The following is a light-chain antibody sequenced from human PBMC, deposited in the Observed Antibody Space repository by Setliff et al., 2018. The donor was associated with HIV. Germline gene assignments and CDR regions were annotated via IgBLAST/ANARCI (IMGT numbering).Light chain of an antibody. CDR3: AAWDDSLSGCV. CDR2: RSN. Sequence: QSVLTQPPSASGTPGQRVPVSCSGRSSNIGRNYVYWYQQLPGTAPKLLISRSNQRPSGVPDRFSGSKSGTSASLAISGLRSEDEADYYCAAWDDSLSGCVFGTGTKVTVL. J-gene: IGLJ1*01. V-gene: IGLV1-47*01. CDR1: SSNIGRNY.